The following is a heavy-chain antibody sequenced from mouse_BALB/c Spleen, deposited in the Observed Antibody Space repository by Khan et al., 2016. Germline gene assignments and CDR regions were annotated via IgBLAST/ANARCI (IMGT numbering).Heavy chain of an antibody. J-gene: IGHJ2*01. CDR2: IRSKSNNYAT. CDR1: VFTFNTYA. V-gene: IGHV10-1*02. CDR3: VRGNDYDVYFDY. D-gene: IGHD2-4*01. Sequence: EVQLVESGGGLVQPKGSLKLSCAASVFTFNTYAMNWVRQAPGKGLEWVARIRSKSNNYATYYADSVKDRFTISRDDSKSMLYLQMNNLKTEDTAMYYCVRGNDYDVYFDYWGQGTTLTVSS.